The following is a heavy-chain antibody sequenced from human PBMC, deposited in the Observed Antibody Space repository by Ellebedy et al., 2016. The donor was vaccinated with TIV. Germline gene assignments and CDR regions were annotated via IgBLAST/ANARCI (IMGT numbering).Heavy chain of an antibody. D-gene: IGHD2-21*01. Sequence: GESLKISCAASGFTFSSYGMHWVRQAPGEGLEWISCINSRGTFMYYADSVKGRFTISRDNAKNSLYLQMNSLRADDTAVYYCARDLKTYYYAFDVWGQGTTVTVSS. J-gene: IGHJ6*02. CDR2: INSRGTFM. CDR3: ARDLKTYYYAFDV. CDR1: GFTFSSYG. V-gene: IGHV3-21*04.